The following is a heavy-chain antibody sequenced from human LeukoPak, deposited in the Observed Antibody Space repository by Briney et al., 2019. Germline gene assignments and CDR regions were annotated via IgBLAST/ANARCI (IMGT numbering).Heavy chain of an antibody. CDR1: GFTFSSYS. J-gene: IGHJ6*02. CDR2: ISSSSSYI. Sequence: PGGSLRLSCAASGFTFSSYSMNWVRQAPGKGLEWVSSISSSSSYIYYADSVKGRFTISRDNAKNSLYLQMNSLRAEDTAVYYCARDHGGSSARYGMDVWGQGTTVTVSS. CDR3: ARDHGGSSARYGMDV. D-gene: IGHD2-15*01. V-gene: IGHV3-21*01.